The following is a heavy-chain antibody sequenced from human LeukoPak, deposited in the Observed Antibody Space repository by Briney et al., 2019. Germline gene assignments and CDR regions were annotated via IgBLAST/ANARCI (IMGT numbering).Heavy chain of an antibody. J-gene: IGHJ3*02. CDR1: GYTFTSSA. D-gene: IGHD5-24*01. CDR3: AAVMQRWLQLRAFDI. Sequence: GASVKVSCKASGYTFTSSAMQWVRQARGQRLEWIGWIVVGSGNTNYAQKFQERVTITRDMSTSTAYMELSSLRSEDTAVYCCAAVMQRWLQLRAFDIWGQGTMVTVSS. CDR2: IVVGSGNT. V-gene: IGHV1-58*02.